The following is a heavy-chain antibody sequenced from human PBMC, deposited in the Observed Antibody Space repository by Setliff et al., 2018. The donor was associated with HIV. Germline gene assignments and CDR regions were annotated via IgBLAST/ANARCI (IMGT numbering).Heavy chain of an antibody. CDR2: ISGSGVNS. V-gene: IGHV3-23*01. J-gene: IGHJ4*02. D-gene: IGHD3-9*01. CDR1: GLPFKTYW. Sequence: GGSLRLSCAASGLPFKTYWMHWVRQAPGKGLEWVSRINTDAISGSGVNSYYADSVKGRFTISRDNSKNTVYLQMNSLRAEDTAVYYCAKTSNTGYLFCSDYWGQGTLVTVS. CDR3: AKTSNTGYLFCSDY.